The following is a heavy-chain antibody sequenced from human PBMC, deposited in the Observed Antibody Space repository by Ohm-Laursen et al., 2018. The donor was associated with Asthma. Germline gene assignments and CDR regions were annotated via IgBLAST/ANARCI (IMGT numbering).Heavy chain of an antibody. CDR2: ISGSGGST. CDR1: GFTFSSYA. Sequence: SLRLSCAASGFTFSSYAMSWVRQAPGKGLEWVSAISGSGGSTYYADSVKGRFTISRDNSKNTLYLQMNGLRAEDTAIYYCAKNVLGFVAAAQDWGQGTLVTVSS. V-gene: IGHV3-23*01. CDR3: AKNVLGFVAAAQD. D-gene: IGHD6-13*01. J-gene: IGHJ4*02.